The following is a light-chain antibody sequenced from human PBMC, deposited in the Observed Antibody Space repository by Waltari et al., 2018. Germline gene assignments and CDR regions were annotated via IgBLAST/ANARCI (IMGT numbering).Light chain of an antibody. Sequence: QSVPTQPPSASGTPGQTATISCPGISSNLGSHYVYWYQQLPGTAPKLLIYRNNQRPSGVPDRFSGSKSGTSASLAISGLRSEDEADYYCAAWDDSLSGWVFGGGTKLTVL. CDR3: AAWDDSLSGWV. J-gene: IGLJ3*02. V-gene: IGLV1-47*01. CDR2: RNN. CDR1: SSNLGSHY.